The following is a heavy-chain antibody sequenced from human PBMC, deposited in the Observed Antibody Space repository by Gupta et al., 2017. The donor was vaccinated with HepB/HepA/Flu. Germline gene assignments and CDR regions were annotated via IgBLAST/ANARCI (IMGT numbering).Heavy chain of an antibody. J-gene: IGHJ6*02. CDR3: AREPPYCTNGVCYRNYYYYGMDV. CDR2: IWYDGSNK. CDR1: GFTFSSYG. D-gene: IGHD2-8*01. Sequence: QVQLVESGGGVVQPGRSLRLSCAASGFTFSSYGMHWVRQAPGKGLEWVAVIWYDGSNKYYADSVKGRFTISRDNSKNTLYLQMNSLRAEDTAVYYCAREPPYCTNGVCYRNYYYYGMDVWGQGTTVTVSS. V-gene: IGHV3-33*01.